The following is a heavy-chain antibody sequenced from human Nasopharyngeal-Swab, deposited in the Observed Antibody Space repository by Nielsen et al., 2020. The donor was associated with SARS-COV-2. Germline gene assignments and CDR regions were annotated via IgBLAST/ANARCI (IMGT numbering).Heavy chain of an antibody. CDR3: ARDCHRLSGGSCDEGADAFDI. CDR2: IYYSGST. Sequence: SETLSLTCAVYGGSFSGYYWSWIRQHPGKGLEWIGYIYYSGSTYYNPSLKSRVTISVDTSKNQFSLKLSSVTAADTAVYYCARDCHRLSGGSCDEGADAFDIWGQGTMVTVSS. J-gene: IGHJ3*02. CDR1: GGSFSGYY. V-gene: IGHV4-31*11. D-gene: IGHD2-15*01.